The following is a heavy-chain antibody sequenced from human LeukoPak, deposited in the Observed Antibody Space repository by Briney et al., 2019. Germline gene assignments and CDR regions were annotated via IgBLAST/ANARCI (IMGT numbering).Heavy chain of an antibody. D-gene: IGHD6-19*01. CDR2: NSYSGHT. Sequence: PSETLSLTCTVSGGSISSYYWTWIREPPGKGLEWSGYNSYSGHTNYNPSLKSRVTISVDMSKKQFALKLSSVTAADTAVYYCARAGSGWSFDYWGQGTLVTVSS. CDR1: GGSISSYY. J-gene: IGHJ4*02. V-gene: IGHV4-59*01. CDR3: ARAGSGWSFDY.